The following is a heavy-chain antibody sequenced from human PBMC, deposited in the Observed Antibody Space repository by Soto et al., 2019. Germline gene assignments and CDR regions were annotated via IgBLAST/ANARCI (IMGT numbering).Heavy chain of an antibody. D-gene: IGHD3-10*01. CDR1: GFTFSDYG. J-gene: IGHJ4*02. CDR3: ARDVEFGGSRFDY. V-gene: IGHV3-33*01. Sequence: PGGSLRLSCAASGFTFSDYGMHWVRQAPGKGLEWVAVIWYDGRNTYYADSVKGRFTISRDNSKDTLSLQMNNLRAEDTAVYHCARDVEFGGSRFDYWGQGTLVTVSS. CDR2: IWYDGRNT.